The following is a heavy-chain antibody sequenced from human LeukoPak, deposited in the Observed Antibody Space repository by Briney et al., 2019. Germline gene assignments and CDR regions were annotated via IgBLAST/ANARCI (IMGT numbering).Heavy chain of an antibody. D-gene: IGHD6-19*01. V-gene: IGHV4-59*08. J-gene: IGHJ4*02. CDR3: ARAVSGRFDY. CDR1: GGSMSPYH. Sequence: PSETLSLTCTVSGGSMSPYHWGWLRQPPGKGLEWTGYIYYSGSTNYNPSLNSRVTISVDTSKNQFSLRLCSVTAADTAIYYCARAVSGRFDYWGQGTLVTVSS. CDR2: IYYSGST.